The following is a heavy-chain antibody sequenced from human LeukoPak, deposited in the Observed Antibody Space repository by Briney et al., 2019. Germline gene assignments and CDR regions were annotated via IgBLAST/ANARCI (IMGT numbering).Heavy chain of an antibody. V-gene: IGHV3-23*01. Sequence: PGGSLRLSCAASGFTFSSYAMSWVRQAPGKGLELVSAIIGSGGSTYYADSVKGRFTISRDNSKNTLYLQMNSLRAEDTAVYYCAKDGYDYYYYYMDVWGKGTTVTVSS. CDR2: IIGSGGST. J-gene: IGHJ6*03. D-gene: IGHD1-1*01. CDR3: AKDGYDYYYYYMDV. CDR1: GFTFSSYA.